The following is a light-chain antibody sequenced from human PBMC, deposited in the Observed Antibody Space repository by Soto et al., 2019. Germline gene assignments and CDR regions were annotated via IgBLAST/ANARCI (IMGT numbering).Light chain of an antibody. J-gene: IGKJ5*01. CDR2: DAS. CDR1: QSVSSY. Sequence: EIVLTQSPATLSLSPGESATLSCRASQSVSSYLAWYQQKPGQAPRLLIYDASNRATGIPARFSGSGSGTDCTLTISSLEPEDFAVYYCQQRSNWPITLGQGTRLEIK. CDR3: QQRSNWPIT. V-gene: IGKV3-11*01.